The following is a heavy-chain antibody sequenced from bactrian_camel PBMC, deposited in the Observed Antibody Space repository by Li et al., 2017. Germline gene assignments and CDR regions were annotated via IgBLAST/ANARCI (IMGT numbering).Heavy chain of an antibody. D-gene: IGHD7*01. Sequence: VQLVESGGGSVQAGGSLRLSCVDSRAHSETNCMAWFRQPPGKEREGIAYIRGYGDRAYANSVQGRFTLSRDNGKNTLSLQMVSLKPEDTAMYYCAATNLVGYHCLSRRPSDFRYWGQGTQVTVS. CDR2: IRGYGDR. V-gene: IGHV3S55*01. J-gene: IGHJ6*01. CDR1: RAHSETNC. CDR3: AATNLVGYHCLSRRPSDFRY.